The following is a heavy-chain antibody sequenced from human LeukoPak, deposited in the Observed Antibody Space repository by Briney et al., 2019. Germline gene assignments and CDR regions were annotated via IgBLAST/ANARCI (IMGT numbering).Heavy chain of an antibody. Sequence: ASVTVSCTASGYTFTGYYMHWVRQAPGQGLEWMGWINPNSGGTNYAQKFQGRVTMTRDTSISTAYMELSRLRSDDTAVYYCARARFDVVVPAAHKTFDYWGQGTLVTVSS. CDR1: GYTFTGYY. CDR3: ARARFDVVVPAAHKTFDY. D-gene: IGHD2-2*01. CDR2: INPNSGGT. V-gene: IGHV1-2*02. J-gene: IGHJ4*02.